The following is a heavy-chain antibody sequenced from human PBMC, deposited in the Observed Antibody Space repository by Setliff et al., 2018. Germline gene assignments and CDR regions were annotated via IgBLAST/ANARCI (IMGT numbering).Heavy chain of an antibody. V-gene: IGHV4-39*07. CDR2: ISYSGGV. Sequence: PSETLSLTCSLSGVTIGGNNYYYWAWIRQPPGKGLEWIGTISYSGGVFYNPSLKSRVAISADTSRIQFSLKLRSVTAADTAVYYCARDYQWGWFAPWGQGTLVTSPQ. CDR3: ARDYQWGWFAP. D-gene: IGHD1-26*01. CDR1: GVTIGGNNYYY. J-gene: IGHJ5*02.